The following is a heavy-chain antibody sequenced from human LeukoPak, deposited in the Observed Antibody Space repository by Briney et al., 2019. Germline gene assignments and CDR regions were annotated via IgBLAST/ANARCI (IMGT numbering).Heavy chain of an antibody. J-gene: IGHJ4*02. CDR3: ARGTSSSDYSRLYYFDY. CDR2: ISSGTSTI. CDR1: GCTFSRYS. D-gene: IGHD3-22*01. V-gene: IGHV3-48*01. Sequence: GWSLRLSCAASGCTFSRYSMNWVPQAPGKGLEWVSYISSGTSTIYYADSVKGRFTISRDNAMNSLPLQMNSLRAEDTAVYYCARGTSSSDYSRLYYFDYWGQGTLVTVSS.